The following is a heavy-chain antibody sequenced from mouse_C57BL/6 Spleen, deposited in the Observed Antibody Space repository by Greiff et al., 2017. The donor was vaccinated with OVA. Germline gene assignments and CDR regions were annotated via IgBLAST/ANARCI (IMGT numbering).Heavy chain of an antibody. J-gene: IGHJ1*03. D-gene: IGHD1-1*01. Sequence: QVQLQQPGAELVKPGASVKLSCKASGYTFTSYWMQWVKQRPGQGLEWIGEIDPSASYTTYNQKFKGKATLTVDKSSSTAYMQLSSLTSEDSAVYYCARDGGSSRYFDVWGTGTTVTVSS. V-gene: IGHV1-50*01. CDR1: GYTFTSYW. CDR3: ARDGGSSRYFDV. CDR2: IDPSASYT.